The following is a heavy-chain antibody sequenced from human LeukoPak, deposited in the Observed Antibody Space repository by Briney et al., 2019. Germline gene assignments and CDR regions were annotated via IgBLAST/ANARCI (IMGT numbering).Heavy chain of an antibody. J-gene: IGHJ6*03. CDR1: GGFITNYY. Sequence: PSETLSLTCTVSGGFITNYYWSWIRQPAGKGLEWIGRIWTTGSTNYSPSLKSRVTMSVDTSKKEFSLRLSSVTAADTAVYYCARIRGHCGDTMCAHYYMDVWXXGTXVXVS. CDR3: ARIRGHCGDTMCAHYYMDV. D-gene: IGHD2-21*01. CDR2: IWTTGST. V-gene: IGHV4-4*07.